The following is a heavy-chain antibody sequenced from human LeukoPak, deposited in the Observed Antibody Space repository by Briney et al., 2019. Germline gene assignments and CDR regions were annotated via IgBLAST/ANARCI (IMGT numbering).Heavy chain of an antibody. V-gene: IGHV4-38-2*02. D-gene: IGHD6-13*01. CDR1: GYSISSDSY. J-gene: IGHJ4*02. CDR2: IHHSGST. Sequence: PSETLSLTCTVSGYSISSDSYWGWVRQPPGKGLEWIGGIHHSGSTYYNPSLKSRVTISVDTSRNQFSLRLSSVTAADTAQYFCARDIFSGSSWYVGYWGQGIQVTVSS. CDR3: ARDIFSGSSWYVGY.